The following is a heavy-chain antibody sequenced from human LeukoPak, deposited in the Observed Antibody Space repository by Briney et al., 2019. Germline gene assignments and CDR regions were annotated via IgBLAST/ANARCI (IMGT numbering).Heavy chain of an antibody. J-gene: IGHJ6*03. Sequence: GGSLRLSCVASGFTFRDYGMGWVRQAPGKGLEWVAYIQNDGSNEQYADSVKGRFSISRDSSKNILYLQMNSLRAEDTAVYYCAKDRCSNGIGCYYYYMDVWGKGTTVTIPS. CDR2: IQNDGSNE. CDR3: AKDRCSNGIGCYYYYMDV. CDR1: GFTFRDYG. D-gene: IGHD2-8*01. V-gene: IGHV3-30*02.